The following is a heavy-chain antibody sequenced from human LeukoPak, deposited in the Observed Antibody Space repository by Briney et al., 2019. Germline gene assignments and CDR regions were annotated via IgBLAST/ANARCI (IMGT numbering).Heavy chain of an antibody. CDR2: IKQDGSEK. CDR3: AGGRDGYKPNFDY. D-gene: IGHD5-24*01. J-gene: IGHJ4*02. CDR1: GFTFSSYW. V-gene: IGHV3-7*01. Sequence: GSLRLSCAASGFTFSSYWMSWVRQAPGKGLEWVANIKQDGSEKYYVYSVKGRFTISRDNAKNSLYLQMNSLRAEDTAVYYCAGGRDGYKPNFDYWGQGTLVTVSS.